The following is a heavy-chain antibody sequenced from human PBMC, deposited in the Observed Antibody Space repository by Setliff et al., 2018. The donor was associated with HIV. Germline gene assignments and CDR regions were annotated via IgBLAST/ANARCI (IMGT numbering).Heavy chain of an antibody. CDR3: ARAQGYCSSTSCYFQDLSDP. J-gene: IGHJ5*02. Sequence: ASVKVSCKASGYTFTSYYMHWVRQAPGQGLEWMGIINPSGGSTSYAQKFQGRVTMTRDTSTSTVYMELSSLRSEDTAVYYCARAQGYCSSTSCYFQDLSDPWGQGTLVTVSS. CDR2: INPSGGST. CDR1: GYTFTSYY. D-gene: IGHD2-2*01. V-gene: IGHV1-46*01.